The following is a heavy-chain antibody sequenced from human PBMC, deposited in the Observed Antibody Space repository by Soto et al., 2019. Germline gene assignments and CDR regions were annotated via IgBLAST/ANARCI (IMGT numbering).Heavy chain of an antibody. CDR2: IYYSGST. CDR1: GGSISSYY. Sequence: TLSLTCTVSGGSISSYYWSWIRQPPGKGLEWIGYIYYSGSTNYNPSLKSRVTISVDTSKNQFSLKLSSVTAADTAVYYCARMYGDYPIDYWGQGTLVTVSS. J-gene: IGHJ4*02. CDR3: ARMYGDYPIDY. D-gene: IGHD4-17*01. V-gene: IGHV4-59*01.